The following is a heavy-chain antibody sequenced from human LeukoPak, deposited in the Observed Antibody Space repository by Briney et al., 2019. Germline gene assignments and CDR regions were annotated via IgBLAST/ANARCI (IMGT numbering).Heavy chain of an antibody. D-gene: IGHD6-6*01. CDR3: GRVGGRSKAAKGDAFDI. CDR1: GFTFSSYS. V-gene: IGHV3-21*01. CDR2: ISSGSTYM. Sequence: PGGSLRLSCAASGFTFSSYSMNWVRQAPGKGLEWVSSISSGSTYMYYADSVKGRFTISRDNAQNSMYLQMNSLRAEDTAVYYCGRVGGRSKAAKGDAFDIWGQGTMVTVSS. J-gene: IGHJ3*02.